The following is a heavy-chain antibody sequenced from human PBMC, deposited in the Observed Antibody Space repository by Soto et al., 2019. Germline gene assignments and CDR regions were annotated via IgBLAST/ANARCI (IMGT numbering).Heavy chain of an antibody. CDR3: ARSYRQCSTPSCYYHPMDV. Sequence: VQLQESGPGLVKPSETLSLTCTVSGDSISPYYWSWIRHPGGKGLEWIGRVYTSGSTIYNPSLESRVAMSVDTSNNQYSLKLTSVTAADTAVYYCARSYRQCSTPSCYYHPMDVWGQGTTVTVSS. V-gene: IGHV4-4*07. D-gene: IGHD2-2*01. CDR2: VYTSGST. CDR1: GDSISPYY. J-gene: IGHJ6*02.